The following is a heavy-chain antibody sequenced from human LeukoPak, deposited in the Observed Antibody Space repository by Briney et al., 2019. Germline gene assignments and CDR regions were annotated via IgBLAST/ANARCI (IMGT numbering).Heavy chain of an antibody. CDR2: ISGSGGST. CDR3: AEDRSRTIAVTPDY. CDR1: GFTFSSYA. Sequence: GGSLRLSCAASGFTFSSYAMSWVRQAPGRGLEWVSAISGSGGSTYYADSVKGRFTISRDNSKNTLYLQMNSLRAEDTAVYYCAEDRSRTIAVTPDYWGQGTLVTVSS. J-gene: IGHJ4*02. V-gene: IGHV3-23*01. D-gene: IGHD6-19*01.